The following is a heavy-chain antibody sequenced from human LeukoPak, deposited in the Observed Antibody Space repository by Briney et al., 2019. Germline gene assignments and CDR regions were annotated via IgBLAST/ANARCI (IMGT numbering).Heavy chain of an antibody. V-gene: IGHV3-21*01. J-gene: IGHJ4*02. CDR2: ISSSSSYI. Sequence: GGSRRLSCAASGLTFSSYSMNWVRQAPGKGLEWVSSISSSSSYIYYADSVKGRFTISRDNAKNSLYLQMNSLRAEDTAVYYCARAQYVGGSYRHFDYWGQGTLVTVSS. CDR1: GLTFSSYS. CDR3: ARAQYVGGSYRHFDY. D-gene: IGHD3-16*02.